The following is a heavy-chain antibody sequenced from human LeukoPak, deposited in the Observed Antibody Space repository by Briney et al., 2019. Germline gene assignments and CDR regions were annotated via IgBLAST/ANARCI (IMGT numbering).Heavy chain of an antibody. D-gene: IGHD1-26*01. Sequence: PGGSLRLSCAASGFTFTSYNMNWVRQAPGKGLEWVSCITSSSSYIYYADSVKGRFTISRDNAKNSLYLQMDSLRVEDTAVYYCARDPYSGNYGAYYYYYMDVWGKGTTVTISS. J-gene: IGHJ6*03. V-gene: IGHV3-21*06. CDR3: ARDPYSGNYGAYYYYYMDV. CDR1: GFTFTSYN. CDR2: ITSSSSYI.